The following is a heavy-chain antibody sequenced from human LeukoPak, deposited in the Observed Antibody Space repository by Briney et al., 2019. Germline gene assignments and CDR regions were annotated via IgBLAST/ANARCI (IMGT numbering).Heavy chain of an antibody. Sequence: GASVKVSCKVSGYTLTELSMHWVRQAPGKGLEWMGGFDPEDGETIYAQKFQGRVTMTEDTSTDTAYMELSSLRSEDTAVYYCASSDNTAMVTQDAFDIWGQGTMVTVSS. V-gene: IGHV1-24*01. J-gene: IGHJ3*02. CDR1: GYTLTELS. CDR3: ASSDNTAMVTQDAFDI. D-gene: IGHD5-18*01. CDR2: FDPEDGET.